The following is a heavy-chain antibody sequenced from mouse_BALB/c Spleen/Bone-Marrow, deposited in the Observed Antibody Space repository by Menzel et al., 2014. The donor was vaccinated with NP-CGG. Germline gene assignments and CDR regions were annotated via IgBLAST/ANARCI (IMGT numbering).Heavy chain of an antibody. CDR3: ARNKDTTVGDY. CDR1: GFSLTSYG. V-gene: IGHV2-2*02. Sequence: VQRVESGPGLVQPSQSLSITCTVSGFSLTSYGVHWVRQSPGKGLEWLGVIWSGGSTDYNAAFISRPSISKDNSKSQVFFKMNSLQANDTAIYYCARNKDTTVGDYWGQGTTLTVSS. D-gene: IGHD1-1*01. J-gene: IGHJ2*01. CDR2: IWSGGST.